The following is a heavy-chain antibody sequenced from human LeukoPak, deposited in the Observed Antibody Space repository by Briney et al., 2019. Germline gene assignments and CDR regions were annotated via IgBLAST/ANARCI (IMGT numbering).Heavy chain of an antibody. CDR3: AKQTGVVGATSAGLDL. Sequence: SETLSLTCTVSGGSLSGFYWSWVRQPAGKGLEWIGRIYNSGSTNLNPSLKSRGTMSEDPSKNQFSLRLTSVTAADTAVYYCAKQTGVVGATSAGLDLWGRGTLVTVSS. CDR2: IYNSGST. J-gene: IGHJ2*01. CDR1: GGSLSGFY. D-gene: IGHD1-26*01. V-gene: IGHV4-4*07.